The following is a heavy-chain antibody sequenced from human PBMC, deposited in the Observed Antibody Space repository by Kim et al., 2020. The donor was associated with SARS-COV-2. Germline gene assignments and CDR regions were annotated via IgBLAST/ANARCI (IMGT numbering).Heavy chain of an antibody. CDR2: TYYSGST. CDR3: ARGEILEWLSPFDY. V-gene: IGHV4-61*01. CDR1: GGSVSSGSYY. D-gene: IGHD3-3*01. J-gene: IGHJ4*02. Sequence: SETLSLTCTVSGGSVSSGSYYWSWIRQPPGKGLEWIGYTYYSGSTNYNPSLKSRVTISVDTSKNQFSLKLSSVTAADTAVYYCARGEILEWLSPFDYWGQGTLVTVSS.